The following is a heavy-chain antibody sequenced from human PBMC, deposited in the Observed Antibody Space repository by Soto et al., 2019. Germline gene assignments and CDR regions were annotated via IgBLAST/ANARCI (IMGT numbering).Heavy chain of an antibody. CDR3: ARDSDYYDSSGYSHWFDP. CDR2: IWYDGSNK. Sequence: QVQLVESGGGVVQPGRSLRLSCAASGFTFSSYGMHWVRQAPGKGLGGGAVIWYDGSNKYYADSVKGRFTISRDNSKNTLYLQMNSLRAEDTAVYYCARDSDYYDSSGYSHWFDPWGQGTLVTVSS. V-gene: IGHV3-33*01. CDR1: GFTFSSYG. J-gene: IGHJ5*02. D-gene: IGHD3-22*01.